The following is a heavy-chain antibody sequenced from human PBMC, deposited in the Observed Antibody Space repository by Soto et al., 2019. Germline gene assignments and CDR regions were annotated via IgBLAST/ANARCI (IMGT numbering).Heavy chain of an antibody. CDR2: IYYSGST. V-gene: IGHV4-59*01. CDR3: ARVYCDYLVY. CDR1: GGSISSYY. J-gene: IGHJ4*02. D-gene: IGHD2-8*02. Sequence: QVQLQASGTGLVKPSETLSLTCTVSGGSISSYYWSWIRQPPGQGLEWFGYIYYSGSTNYNPSLKSRVTISVDTSKNQFSLKLSSVTAAVTAVYYCARVYCDYLVYWGQGTLVTVSS.